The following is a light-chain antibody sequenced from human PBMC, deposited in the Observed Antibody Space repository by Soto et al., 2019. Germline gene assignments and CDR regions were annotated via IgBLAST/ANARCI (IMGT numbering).Light chain of an antibody. CDR3: QQCYNWPIT. CDR1: QSVSSY. CDR2: DAS. J-gene: IGKJ4*01. V-gene: IGKV3-11*01. Sequence: EIVLTQSPGTLSLSPGERAILSYRASQSVSSYLAWYQQKPGQAPRLLIYDASNRATGIPARFSGSGSGTDFTLTISSLEPEDFAVYYCQQCYNWPITFGGGTKVDI.